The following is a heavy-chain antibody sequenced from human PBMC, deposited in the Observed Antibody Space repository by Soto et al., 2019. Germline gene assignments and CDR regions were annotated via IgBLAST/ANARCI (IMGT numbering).Heavy chain of an antibody. J-gene: IGHJ5*02. CDR2: IDQDGGEK. V-gene: IGHV3-7*05. CDR1: GFTFSNYW. D-gene: IGHD3-10*01. CDR3: ARGGNWFEP. Sequence: EVQLVESGGGLVQPGGSLRLSCAASGFTFSNYWMAWVRQAPGKGLEWVANIDQDGGEKYYVDSVKGRFTISRDNAKNSLYLHMNSLRAEDTAVYYCARGGNWFEPWGQGTLVTVSS.